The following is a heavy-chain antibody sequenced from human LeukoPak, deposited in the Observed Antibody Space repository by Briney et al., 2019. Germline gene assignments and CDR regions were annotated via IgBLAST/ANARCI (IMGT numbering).Heavy chain of an antibody. J-gene: IGHJ2*01. D-gene: IGHD6-6*01. V-gene: IGHV3-21*01. CDR3: ARESIAAPFDL. CDR1: GFTFSSYS. CDR2: ISSSSSYI. Sequence: PGGXLRLSCAASGFTFSSYSMNWVRQAPGKGLEWVSSISSSSSYIYYADSVKGRFTISRDNAKNSLYLQMNSLRAEDTAVYYCARESIAAPFDLWGRGTLVTVSS.